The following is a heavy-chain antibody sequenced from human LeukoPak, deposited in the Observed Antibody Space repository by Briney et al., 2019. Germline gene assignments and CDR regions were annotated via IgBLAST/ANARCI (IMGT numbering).Heavy chain of an antibody. CDR3: ARAPVATWYYYYMDV. CDR1: GGSISSYY. CDR2: TYYSGST. D-gene: IGHD5-12*01. V-gene: IGHV4-59*01. J-gene: IGHJ6*03. Sequence: SETLSLTCTVSGGSISSYYWSWIRQPPGKGLEWIGYTYYSGSTNYNPSLKSRVTISVDTSKNQFSLKLSSVTAADTAVYYCARAPVATWYYYYMDVWGKGTTVTVSS.